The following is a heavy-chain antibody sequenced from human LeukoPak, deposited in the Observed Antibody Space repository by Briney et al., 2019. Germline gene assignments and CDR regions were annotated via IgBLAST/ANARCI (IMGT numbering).Heavy chain of an antibody. CDR1: GGSISSSSYS. Sequence: PSETLSLTCTVSGGSISSSSYSWGWIRQLPGKGLEWIGSIYYSGSTYYNPSLKSRVTISVDTSKNQFSLKLISVTAADTAVYYCARGASYGGNTEYNWFDPWGQGTLVTVSS. CDR3: ARGASYGGNTEYNWFDP. V-gene: IGHV4-39*07. D-gene: IGHD4-23*01. J-gene: IGHJ5*02. CDR2: IYYSGST.